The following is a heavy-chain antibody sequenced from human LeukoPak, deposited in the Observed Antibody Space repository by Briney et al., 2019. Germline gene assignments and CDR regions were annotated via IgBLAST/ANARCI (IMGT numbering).Heavy chain of an antibody. V-gene: IGHV3-73*01. CDR2: IRSKANSYAT. CDR1: GFTFSGSA. J-gene: IGHJ4*02. D-gene: IGHD4-11*01. Sequence: GGSLRLSCAASGFTFSGSAMHWVRQASGKGLEWVGRIRSKANSYATAYAASVKGRFTISRDDSKNTAYLQMNSLKTEDTAVYYCTSHGRTTGSFDYWGQRTLVTVSS. CDR3: TSHGRTTGSFDY.